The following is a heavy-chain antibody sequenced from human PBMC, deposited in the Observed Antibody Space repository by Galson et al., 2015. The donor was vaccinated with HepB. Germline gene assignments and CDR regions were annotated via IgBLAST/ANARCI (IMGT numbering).Heavy chain of an antibody. Sequence: SLRLSCAASGFTFGDYAMSWVRQAPGKGLEWVGFIRSKAYGGTTEYAASVKGRFTISRDDSKSIAYLQMNSLKTEDTAVYYCTRDRYDYGDYWGQGTLVTVSS. D-gene: IGHD3-9*01. CDR1: GFTFGDYA. V-gene: IGHV3-49*04. CDR3: TRDRYDYGDY. J-gene: IGHJ4*02. CDR2: IRSKAYGGTT.